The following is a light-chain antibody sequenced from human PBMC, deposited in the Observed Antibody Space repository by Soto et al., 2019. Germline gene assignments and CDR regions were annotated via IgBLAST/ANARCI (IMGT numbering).Light chain of an antibody. CDR3: QVWDNNYDNYV. J-gene: IGLJ1*01. CDR1: NIGGKS. Sequence: SSQLTQPASVSVAPGQTARITCGGNNIGGKSLHWYQQKPGQAPVLVVYDDGDRPSGIPERFSGSNSGNTATLTISRVEAGDEADYYCQVWDNNYDNYVYGTGTKVNVL. V-gene: IGLV3-21*02. CDR2: DDG.